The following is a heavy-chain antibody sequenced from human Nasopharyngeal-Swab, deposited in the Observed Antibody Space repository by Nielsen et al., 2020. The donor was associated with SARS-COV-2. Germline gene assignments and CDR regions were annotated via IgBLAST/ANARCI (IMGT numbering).Heavy chain of an antibody. D-gene: IGHD2-15*01. CDR2: ISYDGSNK. Sequence: VRQAPGKGLEWVVVISYDGSNKYYADSVKGRFTISRDNSKNTLYLQMNSLRAEDTTVYYCARDHLYCSGGSCYRNYYGMDVWGQGTTVTVSS. J-gene: IGHJ6*02. V-gene: IGHV3-30-3*01. CDR3: ARDHLYCSGGSCYRNYYGMDV.